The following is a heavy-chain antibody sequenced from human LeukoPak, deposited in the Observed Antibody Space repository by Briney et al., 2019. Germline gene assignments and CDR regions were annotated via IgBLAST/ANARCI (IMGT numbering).Heavy chain of an antibody. CDR2: INNSGST. Sequence: PSETLSLTCAVYGGSFSGYYWSWIRQPPGKGLEWIGEINNSGSTNYNPSLRSRVTISVDTSKNQFSLKLSSVTAADTAVYYCARGRLYYYDSSGYYVKSRALYYFDYWGQGTLVTVSS. CDR1: GGSFSGYY. J-gene: IGHJ4*02. D-gene: IGHD3-22*01. CDR3: ARGRLYYYDSSGYYVKSRALYYFDY. V-gene: IGHV4-34*01.